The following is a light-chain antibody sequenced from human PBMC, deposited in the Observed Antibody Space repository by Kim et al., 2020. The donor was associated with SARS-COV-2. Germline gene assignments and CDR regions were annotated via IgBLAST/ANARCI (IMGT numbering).Light chain of an antibody. J-gene: IGKJ5*01. CDR1: QDIRKD. CDR2: GAS. CDR3: LQHSTDPIT. V-gene: IGKV1-17*01. Sequence: ATVGDRVTITCRASQDIRKDLGWYQQNPGRVPQRLIYGASSLQSGVPSRFSGSGSGTEFTLTIRSVQPEDFATDFCLQHSTDPITFGQGTRLEIK.